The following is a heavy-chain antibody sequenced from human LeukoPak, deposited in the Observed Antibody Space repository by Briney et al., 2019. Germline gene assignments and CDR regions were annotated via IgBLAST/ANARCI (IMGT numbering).Heavy chain of an antibody. J-gene: IGHJ6*03. Sequence: SQTLSLTCAISGDSVSSNSAAWNWIRQSPSRGLEWLGRTYYRFKWYNDYAVSVKSRITINPDTSKNQFSLQLNSVTPEDTAVYYCARGQYSSRSYHYYYYYMDVWGKGTTVTVSS. V-gene: IGHV6-1*01. CDR1: GDSVSSNSAA. CDR3: ARGQYSSRSYHYYYYYMDV. D-gene: IGHD6-13*01. CDR2: TYYRFKWYN.